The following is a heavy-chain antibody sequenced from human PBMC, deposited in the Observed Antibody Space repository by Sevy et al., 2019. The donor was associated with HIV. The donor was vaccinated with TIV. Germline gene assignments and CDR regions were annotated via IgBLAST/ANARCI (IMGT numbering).Heavy chain of an antibody. CDR1: GFTFSSYT. CDR2: IYSGSSTT. J-gene: IGHJ4*02. D-gene: IGHD3-10*01. CDR3: VRGTWSGSFLFDY. V-gene: IGHV3-48*01. Sequence: GGSLRLSCAASGFTFSSYTMSWVRQAPGKGLEWVSFIYSGSSTTHYAEFVKGRFAIARDNAKNTVYLQMNSLRAEDTAMFYCVRGTWSGSFLFDYWGLGTLVTVSS.